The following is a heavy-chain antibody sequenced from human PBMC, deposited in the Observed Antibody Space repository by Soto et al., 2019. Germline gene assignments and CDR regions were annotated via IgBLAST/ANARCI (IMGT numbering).Heavy chain of an antibody. CDR2: IYYSGST. V-gene: IGHV4-39*01. CDR3: ARHGEGMDV. J-gene: IGHJ6*02. D-gene: IGHD7-27*01. CDR1: GGSISSSSYY. Sequence: SETLSLTCTVSGGSISSSSYYWGWIRQPPGKGLEWIGSIYYSGSTYYNPSLKSRVTISVDTSKNQFSLKLSSVTAADTAVYYCARHGEGMDVWGQGTTVTVSS.